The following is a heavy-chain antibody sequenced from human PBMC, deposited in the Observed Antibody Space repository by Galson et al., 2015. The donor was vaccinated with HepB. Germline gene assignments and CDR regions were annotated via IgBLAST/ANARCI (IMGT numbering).Heavy chain of an antibody. D-gene: IGHD4-11*01. CDR3: ARMITVIDPFDH. Sequence: SLRLSCAASGFTFSESFMSWIRQAPGKGLEWVSYISSSGVTKHYSDSVKGRFTSSRDNAKNSLYLQMSSLRVDDTAVYYCARMITVIDPFDHWGQGSLVAVSS. CDR1: GFTFSESF. V-gene: IGHV3-11*01. CDR2: ISSSGVTK. J-gene: IGHJ4*02.